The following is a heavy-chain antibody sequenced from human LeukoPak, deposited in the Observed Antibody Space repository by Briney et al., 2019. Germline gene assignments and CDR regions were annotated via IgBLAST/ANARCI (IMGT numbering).Heavy chain of an antibody. D-gene: IGHD6-19*01. CDR2: ISAYNGNT. CDR3: ARDHQYSSGWSWFGP. J-gene: IGHJ5*02. V-gene: IGHV1-18*01. Sequence: ASVKVSCKASGYTFTSYGISWVRQAPGQGLEWMGWISAYNGNTNYAQKLQGRVTMTTDTSTSTAYMELRSLRSDDTAVYYCARDHQYSSGWSWFGPWGQGTLVTVSS. CDR1: GYTFTSYG.